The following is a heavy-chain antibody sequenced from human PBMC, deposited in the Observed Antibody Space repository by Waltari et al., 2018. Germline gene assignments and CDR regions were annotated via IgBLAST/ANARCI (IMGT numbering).Heavy chain of an antibody. CDR3: ARVYSSGCFQVDY. Sequence: QVQLQQWGAGLLTPSETLSLTCAVYGGSFSGYYWSWIRQPPGKGLEWIGEINHSGSTNYNPSLKSRVTISVDTSKNQFSLKLSSVTAADTAVYYCARVYSSGCFQVDYWGQGTLVTVSS. D-gene: IGHD6-19*01. V-gene: IGHV4-34*01. CDR1: GGSFSGYY. J-gene: IGHJ4*02. CDR2: INHSGST.